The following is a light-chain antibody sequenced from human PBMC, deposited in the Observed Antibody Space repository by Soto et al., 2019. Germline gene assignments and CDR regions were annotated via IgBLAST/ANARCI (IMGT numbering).Light chain of an antibody. CDR2: GAS. Sequence: EIVLPQSPGTLSLSSGERATLSCRASQSVSSNYLAWYQQKPGQAPRLLIYGASSRATGIPDRFSGSGSGTDFTLTISRLEPEDFAVYYCQQYGNSPYTFGQGTKLEIK. CDR1: QSVSSNY. J-gene: IGKJ2*01. V-gene: IGKV3-20*01. CDR3: QQYGNSPYT.